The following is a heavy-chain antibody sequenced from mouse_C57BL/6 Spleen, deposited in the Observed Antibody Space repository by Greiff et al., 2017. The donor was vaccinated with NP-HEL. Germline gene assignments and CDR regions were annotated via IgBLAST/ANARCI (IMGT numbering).Heavy chain of an antibody. J-gene: IGHJ2*01. CDR2: ISYDGSN. D-gene: IGHD1-1*01. CDR1: GYSITSGYY. Sequence: DVQLQESGPGLVKPSQSLSLTCSVTGYSITSGYYWNWIRQFPGNKLEWMGYISYDGSNNYNPSLKNRISITRDTSKNQFFLKLNSVTTEDTATYYCARDYGSSHFDYWGQGTTLTVSS. V-gene: IGHV3-6*01. CDR3: ARDYGSSHFDY.